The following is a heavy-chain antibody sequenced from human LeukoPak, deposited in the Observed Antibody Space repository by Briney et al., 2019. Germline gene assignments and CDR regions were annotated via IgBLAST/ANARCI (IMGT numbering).Heavy chain of an antibody. J-gene: IGHJ5*02. CDR1: GYTFTTYE. CDR2: MNPNSGNT. D-gene: IGHD2-2*01. Sequence: ASVKVSCKASGYTFTTYEINWVRQAPGQGLEWMGRMNPNSGNTDYAQKFQGRVTITRNTSISTAYMELSSLRSEDTAVYYCARGVVASEWFDPWGQGTLVTVSS. V-gene: IGHV1-8*01. CDR3: ARGVVASEWFDP.